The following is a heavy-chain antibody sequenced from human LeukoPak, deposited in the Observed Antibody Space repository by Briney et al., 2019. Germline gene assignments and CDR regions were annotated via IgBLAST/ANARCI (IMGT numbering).Heavy chain of an antibody. Sequence: ASVKVSCKASGYTFTSYGISWVRQAPGQGLEWMGRINPNSGGTNYAQKFQGRVTMTRDTSIGTAYMELSRLRSDDTAVYYCARVDYSSSSGVAGNYWGQGTLVTVSS. CDR3: ARVDYSSSSGVAGNY. CDR2: INPNSGGT. J-gene: IGHJ4*02. D-gene: IGHD6-6*01. CDR1: GYTFTSYG. V-gene: IGHV1-2*06.